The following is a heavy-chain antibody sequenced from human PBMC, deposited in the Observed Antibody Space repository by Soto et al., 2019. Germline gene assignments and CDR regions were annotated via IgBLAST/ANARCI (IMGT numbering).Heavy chain of an antibody. D-gene: IGHD3-22*01. CDR2: IIPILGTA. CDR1: GGTFSSYA. CDR3: ARDDYYDSSAPIKTTG. J-gene: IGHJ4*02. V-gene: IGHV1-69*13. Sequence: SVKVSCKASGGTFSSYAISWVRQAPGQGLEWMGGIIPILGTANYAQKFQGRVTITADESTSTAYMELSSLRSEDTAVYYCARDDYYDSSAPIKTTGWGQGTLVTVSS.